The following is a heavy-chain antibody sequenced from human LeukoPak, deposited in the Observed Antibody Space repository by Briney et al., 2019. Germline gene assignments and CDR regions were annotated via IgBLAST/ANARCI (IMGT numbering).Heavy chain of an antibody. CDR1: GYTFTGYY. D-gene: IGHD5-18*01. CDR2: IIPIFGTA. V-gene: IGHV1-69*13. Sequence: SVKVSCKASGYTFTGYYMHWVRQAPGQGLEWMGGIIPIFGTANYAQKFQGRVTITADESTSTAYMELSSLRSEDTAVYYCARGDTAMVGFDYWGQGTLVTVSS. CDR3: ARGDTAMVGFDY. J-gene: IGHJ4*02.